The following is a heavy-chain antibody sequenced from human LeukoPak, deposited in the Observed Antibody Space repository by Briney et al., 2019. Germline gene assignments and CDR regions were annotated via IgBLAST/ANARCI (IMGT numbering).Heavy chain of an antibody. CDR1: GFTFSNAW. D-gene: IGHD2-21*01. V-gene: IGHV3-15*01. J-gene: IGHJ4*01. CDR3: TTDPRGEYYLQGFDY. CDR2: IKSKTDGGTT. Sequence: GGSLRLSCADSGFTFSNAWMRGVRQAPGKGLEWVGRIKSKTDGGTTDYAAPVKGRFTISRDDSKNTPYLQMNSLKTEDTAVYYCTTDPRGEYYLQGFDYWGQGTLVTVSS.